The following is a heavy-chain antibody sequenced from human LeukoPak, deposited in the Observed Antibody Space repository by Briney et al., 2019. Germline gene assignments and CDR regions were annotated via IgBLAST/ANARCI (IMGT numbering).Heavy chain of an antibody. D-gene: IGHD3-22*01. V-gene: IGHV3-7*03. CDR1: KFTFSTYW. Sequence: PGGSLRLSCAASKFTFSTYWMTWVRQAPGKGLEWVANINQDGSEKNYVDSVKGRFTVSRDNAKNSLFLQMNSLRAEDTAVYYCAKDPNYYDSSAHAYWGQGTLVTVSS. CDR2: INQDGSEK. CDR3: AKDPNYYDSSAHAY. J-gene: IGHJ4*02.